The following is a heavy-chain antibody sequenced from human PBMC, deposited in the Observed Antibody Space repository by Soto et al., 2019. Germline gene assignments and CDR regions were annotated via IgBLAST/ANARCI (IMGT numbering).Heavy chain of an antibody. D-gene: IGHD2-21*02. V-gene: IGHV5-51*01. Sequence: GESLKISCKGSGYSFTSYWIGWVRQMPGKGLEWMGIIYPGDSDTRYSPSFQGQVTISADKSISTAYLQWSSLKASDTAMYYCARGVRPDTVVTPWWYFDLWGRGTLVTVSS. J-gene: IGHJ2*01. CDR1: GYSFTSYW. CDR3: ARGVRPDTVVTPWWYFDL. CDR2: IYPGDSDT.